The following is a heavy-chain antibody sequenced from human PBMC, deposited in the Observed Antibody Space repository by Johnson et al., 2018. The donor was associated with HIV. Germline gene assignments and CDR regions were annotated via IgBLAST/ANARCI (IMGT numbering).Heavy chain of an antibody. CDR2: ISYDGSNK. D-gene: IGHD4-11*01. CDR3: AKDQYSNYAWSAFDI. Sequence: VQVVESGGGLIQPGGSLRLSCAASGFTFSSYAMHWVRQAPGKGLEWVAVISYDGSNKYYADSVKGRFTISSDNSKNTLYLQMNSLRAEDTAVYYCAKDQYSNYAWSAFDIWGQGTMVTVSS. J-gene: IGHJ3*02. CDR1: GFTFSSYA. V-gene: IGHV3-30-3*01.